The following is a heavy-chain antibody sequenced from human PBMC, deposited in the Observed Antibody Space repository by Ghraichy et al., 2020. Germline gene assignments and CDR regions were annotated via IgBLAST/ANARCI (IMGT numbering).Heavy chain of an antibody. J-gene: IGHJ6*03. V-gene: IGHV5-51*01. D-gene: IGHD1-26*01. CDR1: GYSFTSYW. CDR2: IYPGDSDT. Sequence: GESLNISCKGSGYSFTSYWIGWVRQMPGKGLEWMGLIYPGDSDTRYSPSFQGQVTISADKSISTAYLQWTSLKASDTAIYYCARVGATSYHYYYYMDVWGKGTRVTVSS. CDR3: ARVGATSYHYYYYMDV.